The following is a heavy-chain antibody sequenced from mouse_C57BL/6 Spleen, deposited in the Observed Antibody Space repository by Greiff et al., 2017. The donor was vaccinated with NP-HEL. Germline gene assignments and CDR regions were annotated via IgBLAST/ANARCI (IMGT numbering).Heavy chain of an antibody. CDR1: GFTFTDYY. V-gene: IGHV7-3*01. CDR2: IRNKANGYTT. D-gene: IGHD1-1*01. Sequence: EVKLEESGGGLVQPGGSLSLSCAASGFTFTDYYMSWVRQPPGKALEWLGFIRNKANGYTTEYSASVKGRFTISRDNSQSILYLQMNALRAEDSATYYCARSHYYGSSPWFAYWGQGTLVTVSA. J-gene: IGHJ3*01. CDR3: ARSHYYGSSPWFAY.